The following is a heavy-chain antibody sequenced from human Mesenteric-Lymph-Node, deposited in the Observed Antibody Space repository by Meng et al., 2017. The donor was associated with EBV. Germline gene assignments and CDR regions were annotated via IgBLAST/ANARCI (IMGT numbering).Heavy chain of an antibody. J-gene: IGHJ4*02. V-gene: IGHV1-3*01. CDR2: INAGNGNT. D-gene: IGHD6-19*01. CDR3: ARVRGIAVVPPDY. CDR1: GYTFTSYA. Sequence: QVQLGQDGAEVKKPGASVKVSCKASGYTFTSYAMHWVRQAPGQRLEWMGWINAGNGNTKYSQKFQGRVTITRDTSASTAYMELSSLRSEDTAVYYCARVRGIAVVPPDYWGQGTLVTVSS.